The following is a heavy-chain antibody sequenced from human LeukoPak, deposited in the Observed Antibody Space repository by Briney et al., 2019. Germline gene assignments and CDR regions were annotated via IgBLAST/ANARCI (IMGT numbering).Heavy chain of an antibody. CDR3: AREYCSGGNCPIDY. CDR2: IYYSGST. J-gene: IGHJ4*02. Sequence: SETLSLTCTVSGGSISSGDYYWSWIRQPPGKGLEWIGYIYYSGSTYYNPSLKSRVTISVDTSKNQFSLKLSSVTAADTAVYYCAREYCSGGNCPIDYWGQGTLVTVSS. D-gene: IGHD2-15*01. V-gene: IGHV4-30-4*02. CDR1: GGSISSGDYY.